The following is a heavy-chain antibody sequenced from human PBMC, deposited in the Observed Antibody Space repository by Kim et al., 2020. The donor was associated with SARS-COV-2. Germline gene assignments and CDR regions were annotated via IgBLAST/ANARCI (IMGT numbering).Heavy chain of an antibody. V-gene: IGHV3-30*18. CDR3: AKGLVKQCLPSPGYFDL. Sequence: GGSLRLSCAASGFTFSSYGMHWVRQAPGKGLEWVAVISYDGSNKYYADSVKGRFTISRDNSKNTLYLQMNSLRAEDKAVYYCAKGLVKQCLPSPGYFDLWGRGTLVTVSS. D-gene: IGHD6-19*01. J-gene: IGHJ2*01. CDR2: ISYDGSNK. CDR1: GFTFSSYG.